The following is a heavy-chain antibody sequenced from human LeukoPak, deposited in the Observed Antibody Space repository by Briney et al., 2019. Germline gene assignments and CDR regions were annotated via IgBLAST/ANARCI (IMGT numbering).Heavy chain of an antibody. D-gene: IGHD3-22*01. Sequence: GASVKVSCKASGGTFSSYAISWVRQTPGQGLEWMGRIIPIFGTANYAQKFQGRVTITTDGSTSTAYMELSSLRSEDTAVYYCARGMIGAGGYFDYWGQGTLVTVSS. CDR1: GGTFSSYA. CDR2: IIPIFGTA. CDR3: ARGMIGAGGYFDY. J-gene: IGHJ4*02. V-gene: IGHV1-69*05.